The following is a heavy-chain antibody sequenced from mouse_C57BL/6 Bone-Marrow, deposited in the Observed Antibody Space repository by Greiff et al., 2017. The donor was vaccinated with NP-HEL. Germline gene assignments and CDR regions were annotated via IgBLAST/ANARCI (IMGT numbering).Heavy chain of an antibody. J-gene: IGHJ3*01. D-gene: IGHD1-1*01. V-gene: IGHV2-9*01. Sequence: QVQLKESGPGLVAPSPSLSIPCPVSGFSLTSYGLDWVRPPPGKGLEWLGGIWGGGRTNYNSALMSRLSISKDNSKSQVFLKMNSLQTDDTAMYYCAKHGGSSPFAYWGQGTLVTVSA. CDR1: GFSLTSYG. CDR3: AKHGGSSPFAY. CDR2: IWGGGRT.